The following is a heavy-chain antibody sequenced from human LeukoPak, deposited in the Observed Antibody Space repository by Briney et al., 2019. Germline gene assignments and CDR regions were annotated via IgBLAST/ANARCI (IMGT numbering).Heavy chain of an antibody. V-gene: IGHV3-23*01. CDR1: GFTFSSYW. CDR2: ISGSGGST. CDR3: LGYYYGSGSYYSGVDY. J-gene: IGHJ4*02. Sequence: GGSLRLSCAASGFTFSSYWMHWVRQAPGKGLEWVSAISGSGGSTYYADSVKGRFTISRDNSKNTLYLQMNSLRAEDTAVYYCLGYYYGSGSYYSGVDYWGQGTLVTVSS. D-gene: IGHD3-10*01.